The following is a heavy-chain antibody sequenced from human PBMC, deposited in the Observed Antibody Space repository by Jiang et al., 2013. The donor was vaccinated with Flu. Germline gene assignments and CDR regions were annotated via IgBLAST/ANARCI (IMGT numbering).Heavy chain of an antibody. V-gene: IGHV4-34*01. Sequence: LLKPSETLSLTCAVYGGSFSGYYWSWIRQPPGKGLEWIGEINHSGGTNYNPSLKSRVTISVDTSKNQXSLKLSSVTAADTAVYYCARLRPNYDFWSGYAVRYYYYYMDVWGKGTTVTVSS. CDR3: ARLRPNYDFWSGYAVRYYYYYMDV. D-gene: IGHD3-3*01. J-gene: IGHJ6*03. CDR2: INHSGGT. CDR1: GGSFSGYY.